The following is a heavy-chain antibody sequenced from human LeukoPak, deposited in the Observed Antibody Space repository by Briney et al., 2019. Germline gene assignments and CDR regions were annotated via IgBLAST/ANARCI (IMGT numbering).Heavy chain of an antibody. V-gene: IGHV3-23*01. D-gene: IGHD1-26*01. CDR2: ISGSGSNT. Sequence: PGGSLRLSCAASGFTFSSYAMSWVRQAPGKGLEWVSGISGSGSNTYYADSVKGRFTISIDNSKNTLYLQMNSLRVEDTAVYYCAKYCPKVEPPDYMDVWGKGTTVTVS. J-gene: IGHJ6*03. CDR3: AKYCPKVEPPDYMDV. CDR1: GFTFSSYA.